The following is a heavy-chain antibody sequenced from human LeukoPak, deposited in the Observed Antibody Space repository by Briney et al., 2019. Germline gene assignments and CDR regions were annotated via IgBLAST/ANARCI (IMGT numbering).Heavy chain of an antibody. CDR2: IYPGDSDT. J-gene: IGHJ6*02. V-gene: IGHV5-51*01. Sequence: GESLQISCKGSGYGFTSYWIGWVRQMPGKGLEWMGIIYPGDSDTRYSPSFQGQVTISADKSISTAYLQWSSLKASDTAMYYCARHSVDCSSTSCFVYYYYGMDVWGQGTTVTVSS. CDR3: ARHSVDCSSTSCFVYYYYGMDV. CDR1: GYGFTSYW. D-gene: IGHD2-2*01.